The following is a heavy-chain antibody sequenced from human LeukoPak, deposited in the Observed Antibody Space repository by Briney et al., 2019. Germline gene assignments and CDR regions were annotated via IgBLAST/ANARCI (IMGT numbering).Heavy chain of an antibody. CDR1: GYTFTGYY. V-gene: IGHV1-2*02. J-gene: IGHJ4*02. CDR2: INLNSGGT. D-gene: IGHD6-25*01. Sequence: ASVKVSCKASGYTFTGYYMHWVRQAPGQGLEWMGWINLNSGGTNYAQEFQGRVTMTRDTSISTAYMELSRLRSDDTAVYYCARDPSRSLDYWGQGTLVTVSS. CDR3: ARDPSRSLDY.